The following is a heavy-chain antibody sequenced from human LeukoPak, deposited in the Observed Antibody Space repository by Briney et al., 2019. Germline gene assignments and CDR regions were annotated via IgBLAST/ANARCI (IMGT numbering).Heavy chain of an antibody. Sequence: GASVKVSCKVSGYALTELSMHWVRQAPGKGLEWMGGFDPEDGETIYAQKFQGRVTMTEDTSTDTAYMELSSLRSEDTAVYYCATETRGYSYVSYHYYGMDVWGQGTTVTVSS. J-gene: IGHJ6*02. CDR1: GYALTELS. CDR2: FDPEDGET. V-gene: IGHV1-24*01. D-gene: IGHD5-18*01. CDR3: ATETRGYSYVSYHYYGMDV.